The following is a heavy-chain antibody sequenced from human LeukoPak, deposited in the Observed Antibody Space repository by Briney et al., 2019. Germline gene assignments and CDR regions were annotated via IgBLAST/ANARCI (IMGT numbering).Heavy chain of an antibody. V-gene: IGHV3-33*01. J-gene: IGHJ6*02. Sequence: GGSLRLSCEASGFTFSSYGMHWVRQAPGKGLEWVAVIRYDGSNKYYADSVKGRFTISRDNSKNTLYLQMNSLRAEDTAVYYCARMYYYYYGMDVWGQGTTVTVSS. CDR1: GFTFSSYG. CDR2: IRYDGSNK. CDR3: ARMYYYYYGMDV.